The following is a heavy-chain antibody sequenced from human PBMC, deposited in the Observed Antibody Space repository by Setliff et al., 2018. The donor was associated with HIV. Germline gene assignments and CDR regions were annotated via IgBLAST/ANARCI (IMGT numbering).Heavy chain of an antibody. Sequence: SETLSLTCTVSGDPMSSTSYYWGWIRQSPGKGLEWIGSIYNSGSTYYNPSLMSRVTISVDTSKSQFSLKLSSVTAADTAVYYCARDQGHGSGRSYYYYYMDVWGKGTTVTVSS. CDR1: GDPMSSTSYY. J-gene: IGHJ6*03. CDR3: ARDQGHGSGRSYYYYYMDV. V-gene: IGHV4-39*07. CDR2: IYNSGST. D-gene: IGHD3-10*01.